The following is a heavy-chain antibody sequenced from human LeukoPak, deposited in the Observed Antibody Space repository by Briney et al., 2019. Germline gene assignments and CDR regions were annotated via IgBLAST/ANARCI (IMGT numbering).Heavy chain of an antibody. CDR3: TATPILSKLDS. V-gene: IGHV3-23*01. Sequence: GGSLRLSCAASGFTFDNYAMSWVRQDPGKGLEWVSTISGSGTSTYYADSVKGRFTISRDNSKNTLYLQMNSLRAEDTAIYYCTATPILSKLDSWGQGTLVTFSS. D-gene: IGHD2-15*01. CDR1: GFTFDNYA. J-gene: IGHJ4*02. CDR2: ISGSGTST.